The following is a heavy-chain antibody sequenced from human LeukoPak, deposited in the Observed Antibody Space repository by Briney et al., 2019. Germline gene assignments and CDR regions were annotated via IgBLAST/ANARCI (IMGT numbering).Heavy chain of an antibody. D-gene: IGHD3-16*01. V-gene: IGHV3-23*01. CDR1: GFTFSSYA. J-gene: IGHJ6*03. CDR2: ISGSGVGT. Sequence: GGSLRLSCAASGFTFSSYAMTRVRQAPGKGLEWVSAISGSGVGTYYADSVKGRFTISRDNSKNTLYLQMNSLRAEDTALYYCAKNKDYGYYMDVWGKGTTVTVSS. CDR3: AKNKDYGYYMDV.